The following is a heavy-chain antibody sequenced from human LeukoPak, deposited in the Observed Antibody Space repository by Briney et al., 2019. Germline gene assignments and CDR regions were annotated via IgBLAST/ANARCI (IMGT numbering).Heavy chain of an antibody. Sequence: SETLSLTCTVSGGSISSGGYYWSWIRQHPGKGLEWIGYIYYSGSTYYNPSLKSRVTISVDTSKNQFSLKLSSVTAADTAVYYCARGYYYDSSVNWFDPWGQGTLVTVSS. J-gene: IGHJ5*02. CDR3: ARGYYYDSSVNWFDP. D-gene: IGHD3-22*01. CDR1: GGSISSGGYY. CDR2: IYYSGST. V-gene: IGHV4-31*03.